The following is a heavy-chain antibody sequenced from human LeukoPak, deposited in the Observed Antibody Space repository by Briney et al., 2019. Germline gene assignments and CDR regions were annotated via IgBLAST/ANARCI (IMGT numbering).Heavy chain of an antibody. CDR3: ASTEWNYAR. CDR1: GGSITSYY. D-gene: IGHD1-7*01. V-gene: IGHV4-59*08. Sequence: SETLSLTCTVSGGSITSYYWSWMRQPPGKGLEWIGYIYYSGSTNYNPSLKSRVTISLDTSKNQFSLKLSSLTAAHTAVYYCASTEWNYARWGQGTLVTVSS. J-gene: IGHJ4*02. CDR2: IYYSGST.